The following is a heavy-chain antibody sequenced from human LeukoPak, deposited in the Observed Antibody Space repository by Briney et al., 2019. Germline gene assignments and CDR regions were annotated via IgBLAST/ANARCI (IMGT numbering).Heavy chain of an antibody. CDR2: IYSGGST. CDR1: GFTVSSNY. V-gene: IGHV3-53*01. D-gene: IGHD2-21*02. J-gene: IGHJ4*02. CDR3: ARTGGDFPFDY. Sequence: GGSLRLSCAASGFTVSSNYMSWVRQAPGKGLEWVSVIYSGGSTYYADSVRGRFTISRDNSKNTLYLQMNSLRAEDTAVYYCARTGGDFPFDYWGQGTLVTVSS.